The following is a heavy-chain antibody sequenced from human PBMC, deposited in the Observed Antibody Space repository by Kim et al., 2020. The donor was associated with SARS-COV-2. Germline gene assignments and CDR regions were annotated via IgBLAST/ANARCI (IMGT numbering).Heavy chain of an antibody. J-gene: IGHJ6*02. V-gene: IGHV3-30-3*01. CDR2: ISYDGSNK. Sequence: GGSLRLSCAASGFTFSSYAMHWVRQAPGKGLEWVAVISYDGSNKYYADSVKGRFTISRDNSKNTLYLQMNSLRAEDTAVYYCAREVAATPYYYYYYGMDVWGQGTTVTVSS. D-gene: IGHD6-25*01. CDR3: AREVAATPYYYYYYGMDV. CDR1: GFTFSSYA.